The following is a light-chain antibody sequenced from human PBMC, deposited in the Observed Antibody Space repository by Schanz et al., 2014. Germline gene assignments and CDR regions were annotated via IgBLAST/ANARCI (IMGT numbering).Light chain of an antibody. CDR2: EAS. Sequence: EIVLAQSPATLSLSPGERATLSCGASQSVSSNYSAWYQKRPGLAPRLLIYEASSRATGIPDRFSGSGSGADFTLTISRLEPEDSAVYYCQQYGDSPTFGQGTKVEVK. CDR1: QSVSSNY. J-gene: IGKJ1*01. CDR3: QQYGDSPT. V-gene: IGKV3D-20*01.